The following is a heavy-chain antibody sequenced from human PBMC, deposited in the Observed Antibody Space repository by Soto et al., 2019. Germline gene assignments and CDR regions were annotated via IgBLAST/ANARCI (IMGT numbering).Heavy chain of an antibody. Sequence: QVQLVQSGAEVKKPGSSVKVSCKASGGTFSSYTISWVRQAPGQGLEWMGRIIPILGIANHAQKFQGRVTITAATATSTAYMELSSVRSEDTAVYYCARIVSLDGSVSYPRQSYYGMAVWGQGTTVTVSS. CDR1: GGTFSSYT. V-gene: IGHV1-69*02. J-gene: IGHJ6*02. D-gene: IGHD3-10*01. CDR3: ARIVSLDGSVSYPRQSYYGMAV. CDR2: IIPILGIA.